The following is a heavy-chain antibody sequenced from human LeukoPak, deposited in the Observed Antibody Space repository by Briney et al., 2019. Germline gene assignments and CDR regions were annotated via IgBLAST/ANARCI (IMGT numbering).Heavy chain of an antibody. D-gene: IGHD2-21*02. CDR3: AGGVVTAPYYFDY. Sequence: PSETLSLTCTVSGGSVSSGTYYWSWIRQPPGKGLEWIGYTYFSGSTKYSPSLKSRVTISVDTSKNQFSLKLTSVTAADTAVYFCAGGVVTAPYYFDYWGQGTLVTVSS. J-gene: IGHJ4*02. V-gene: IGHV4-61*01. CDR2: TYFSGST. CDR1: GGSVSSGTYY.